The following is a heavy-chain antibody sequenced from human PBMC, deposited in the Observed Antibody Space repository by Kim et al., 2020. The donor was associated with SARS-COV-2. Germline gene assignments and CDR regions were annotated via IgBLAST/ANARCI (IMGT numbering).Heavy chain of an antibody. CDR2: IWNNRSNI. CDR3: ASRNLPLYY. Sequence: GGSLRLSCAASGFTFSSYGMHWVRQAPGKGLEWVADIWNNRSNIYYADSVKGRFTISRDNSKNTLYLQMNSLRDEDTAVYYCASRNLPLYYWGQGALVT. CDR1: GFTFSSYG. D-gene: IGHD4-4*01. J-gene: IGHJ4*02. V-gene: IGHV3-33*08.